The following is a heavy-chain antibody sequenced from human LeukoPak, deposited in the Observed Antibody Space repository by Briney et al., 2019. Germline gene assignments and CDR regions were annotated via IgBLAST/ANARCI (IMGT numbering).Heavy chain of an antibody. CDR1: GGSFSGYY. V-gene: IGHV4-34*01. CDR2: INHSGST. CDR3: ARDGGRASSDAVEI. D-gene: IGHD6-6*01. Sequence: SETLSLTCAVYGGSFSGYYWSWIRQPPGKGLEWIGEINHSGSTNYNPSLKSRVTISVDTSKNQFSLKLTSVTAADTAVYYCARDGGRASSDAVEIWGQGTMVTVSS. J-gene: IGHJ3*02.